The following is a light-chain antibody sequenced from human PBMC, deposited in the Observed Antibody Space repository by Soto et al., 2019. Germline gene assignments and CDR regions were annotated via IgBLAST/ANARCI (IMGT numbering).Light chain of an antibody. J-gene: IGKJ4*01. CDR2: DAS. CDR1: QSVNSY. CDR3: QQYNSYPS. Sequence: EIVLTQSPATLSLSPGERATLSCRASQSVNSYLAWYQQKPGQAPRLLIYDASNRATGIPARFSGSGSGTEFTLTISSLQPDDFATYYCQQYNSYPSFGGGTKVEIK. V-gene: IGKV3-11*01.